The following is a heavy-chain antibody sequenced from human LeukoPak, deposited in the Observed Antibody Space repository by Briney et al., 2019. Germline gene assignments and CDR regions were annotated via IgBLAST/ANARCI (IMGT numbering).Heavy chain of an antibody. Sequence: ASVKVSCKASGYTFTSYGISWVRQAPGQGLEWMGWISAHNGNTNYAQKLQGRVTMTTDTSTSTAYMELRSLRSDDTAVYYCAGSYYYDSSGYYLENWFDPWGQGTLVTVSS. D-gene: IGHD3-22*01. J-gene: IGHJ5*02. V-gene: IGHV1-18*01. CDR1: GYTFTSYG. CDR3: AGSYYYDSSGYYLENWFDP. CDR2: ISAHNGNT.